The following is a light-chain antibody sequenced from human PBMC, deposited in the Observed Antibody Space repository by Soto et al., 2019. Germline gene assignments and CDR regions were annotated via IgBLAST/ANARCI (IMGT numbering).Light chain of an antibody. CDR2: RTS. CDR3: QQYNNWHSAT. Sequence: EILLTQSPGTLSLSPGERATLSCWASQSVSSIYLAWYQQIPCQAPRLLMFRTSSRATGFPARFSGSGSGTEFNLTISSLKSEDFGVYYCQQYNNWHSATFGGGTKVDIK. CDR1: QSVSSIY. J-gene: IGKJ4*01. V-gene: IGKV3-15*01.